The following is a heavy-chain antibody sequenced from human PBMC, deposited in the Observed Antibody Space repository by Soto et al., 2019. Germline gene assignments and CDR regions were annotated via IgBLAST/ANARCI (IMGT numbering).Heavy chain of an antibody. V-gene: IGHV1-69*01. Sequence: QVQLVQSGAEVQKPGSSVKVSCKASGGTFSSYAISWVRQAPGQGLEWMGGIIPIFGTANYAQKFQGRVTITADESTSTAYMELSSLRSEDTAVYYCARGQYCSSTSCYAGGSDFDYWGQGTLVTVSS. CDR1: GGTFSSYA. CDR3: ARGQYCSSTSCYAGGSDFDY. CDR2: IIPIFGTA. D-gene: IGHD2-2*01. J-gene: IGHJ4*02.